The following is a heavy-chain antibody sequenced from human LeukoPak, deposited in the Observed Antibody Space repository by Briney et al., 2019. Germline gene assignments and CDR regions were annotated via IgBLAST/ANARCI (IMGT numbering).Heavy chain of an antibody. CDR2: IIPIFGTA. CDR1: GGTFSSYA. J-gene: IGHJ6*02. V-gene: IGHV1-69*13. Sequence: ASVKVSCKASGGTFSSYAISWVRQAPGQGLEWMGGIIPIFGTANYAQKFQGRVTITADESTSTAYMELSSLRSEDTAVYYCARTVRQWPFYYYYGMDVWGQGTTVTVSS. CDR3: ARTVRQWPFYYYYGMDV. D-gene: IGHD6-19*01.